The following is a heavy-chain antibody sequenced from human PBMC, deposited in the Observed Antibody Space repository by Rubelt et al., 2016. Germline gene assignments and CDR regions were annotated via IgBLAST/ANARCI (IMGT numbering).Heavy chain of an antibody. CDR3: ARAYSSSSELDY. J-gene: IGHJ4*02. CDR2: IYFSGRT. Sequence: QLLMQEPGPGLVKPSETLSLTCCVSGGSVSSINHYWGWIRQPPGKGLEWMGSIYFSGRTYYNPSLESRVSMSVDASKSQCSRKLRSVAAADTAGYYCARAYSSSSELDYWGQGTLVTVSS. CDR1: GGSVSSINHY. V-gene: IGHV4-39*01. D-gene: IGHD6-6*01.